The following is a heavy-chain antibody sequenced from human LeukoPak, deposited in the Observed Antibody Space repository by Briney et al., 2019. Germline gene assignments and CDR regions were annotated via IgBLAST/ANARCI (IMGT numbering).Heavy chain of an antibody. D-gene: IGHD2-15*01. CDR2: IYYSGST. V-gene: IGHV4-30-4*01. CDR3: ARSDTRRAAFDI. J-gene: IGHJ3*02. Sequence: SETLSLTCTVSGGSISSGDYYWSWIRQPPGKGLEWIGYIYYSGSTYYNPSLKSRVTISVDTSKNQFSLKLSSVTAADTAVYYCARSDTRRAAFDIWGQGTMVTVSS. CDR1: GGSISSGDYY.